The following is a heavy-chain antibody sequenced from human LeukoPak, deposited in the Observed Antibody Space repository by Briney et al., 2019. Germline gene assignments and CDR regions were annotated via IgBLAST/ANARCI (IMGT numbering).Heavy chain of an antibody. CDR3: ARVHRDRMVRGPNPDNWFDP. CDR1: GGTFSSYT. J-gene: IGHJ5*02. D-gene: IGHD3-10*01. Sequence: SVKVSCKASGGTFSSYTISWVRQAPGQGLEWMGRIIPILGIANYAQKFQGRVTITADKSTSTAYMELSSLRSEDTAVYYCARVHRDRMVRGPNPDNWFDPWGQGTLVTVSS. V-gene: IGHV1-69*02. CDR2: IIPILGIA.